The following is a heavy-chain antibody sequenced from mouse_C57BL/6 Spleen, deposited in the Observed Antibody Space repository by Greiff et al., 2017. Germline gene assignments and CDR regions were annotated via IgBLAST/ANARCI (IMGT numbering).Heavy chain of an antibody. CDR1: GYTFTSYW. D-gene: IGHD2-4*01. CDR2: IDPSDSET. Sequence: QVQLQQPGAELVRPGSSVKLSCKASGYTFTSYWMHWVKQRPIQGLEWIGNIDPSDSETHYNQKFKDKATLTVDKSSSTAYMQLSSLTSAYSAVYYCARGDYDRYFDVWGTGTTVTVSS. J-gene: IGHJ1*03. CDR3: ARGDYDRYFDV. V-gene: IGHV1-52*01.